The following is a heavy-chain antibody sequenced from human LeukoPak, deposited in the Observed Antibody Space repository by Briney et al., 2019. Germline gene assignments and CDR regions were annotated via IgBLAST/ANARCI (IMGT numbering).Heavy chain of an antibody. V-gene: IGHV3-30*18. J-gene: IGHJ6*02. CDR2: ISYDGSNK. Sequence: GGSLRLSCAASGFTFSSYGMHWVRQAPGKGLEWVAVISYDGSNKYYADSVKGRFTISRDNSKNTLYLQMNSVRAEDTAVYYCAKGDHYYGMDVWGQGTTVTVSS. CDR1: GFTFSSYG. CDR3: AKGDHYYGMDV. D-gene: IGHD2-21*01.